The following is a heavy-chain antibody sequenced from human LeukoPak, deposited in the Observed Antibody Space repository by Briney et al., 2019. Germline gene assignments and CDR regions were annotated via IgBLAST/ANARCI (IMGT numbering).Heavy chain of an antibody. Sequence: GGSLRLSCAASGFTVSSNYMSWVRQAPGKGLEWVSVIYSGGSTYYADSVKGRFTISRDNSKNTLYLQMNSLRAEDTAVYYCARSSSIAARYFDYRGQGTLVTVSS. V-gene: IGHV3-66*02. CDR2: IYSGGST. J-gene: IGHJ4*02. D-gene: IGHD6-6*01. CDR1: GFTVSSNY. CDR3: ARSSSIAARYFDY.